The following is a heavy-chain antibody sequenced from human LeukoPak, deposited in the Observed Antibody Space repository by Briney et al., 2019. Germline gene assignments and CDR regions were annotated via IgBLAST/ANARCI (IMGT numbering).Heavy chain of an antibody. V-gene: IGHV3-23*01. CDR1: GFTFSSYA. CDR2: ISGSGGST. CDR3: ARDLGLERIFGAFDI. Sequence: GGSLRLSCAASGFTFSSYAMSWVRQAPGKGLEWVSAISGSGGSTYYADSVKGRFTISRDNSKNTLYLQMNSLRAEDTAVYYCARDLGLERIFGAFDIWGQGTMVTVSS. J-gene: IGHJ3*02. D-gene: IGHD1-1*01.